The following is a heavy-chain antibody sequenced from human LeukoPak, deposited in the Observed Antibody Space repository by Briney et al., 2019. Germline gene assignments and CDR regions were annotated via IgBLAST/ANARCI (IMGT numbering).Heavy chain of an antibody. D-gene: IGHD2-2*02. J-gene: IGHJ4*02. CDR2: IYTSGST. CDR1: GGSISSYY. Sequence: SETLSLTCTVSGGSISSYYWSWIRQPAGKGLEWIGRIYTSGSTNYNPSLKSRVTMSVDTSKNQFSLKLSSVTAADTAVYYCARDGRRYCSSTSCYTPFDYWGQGTLVTVSS. CDR3: ARDGRRYCSSTSCYTPFDY. V-gene: IGHV4-4*07.